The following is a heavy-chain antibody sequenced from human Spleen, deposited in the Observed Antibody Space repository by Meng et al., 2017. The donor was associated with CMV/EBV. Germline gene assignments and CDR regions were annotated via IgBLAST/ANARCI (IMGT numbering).Heavy chain of an antibody. Sequence: GRSLRLSCTASEFTFGDYAMSWVRQAPGKGLEWVGFIRSKAYGGTTEYAASVKGRFTISRDDSKSIAYLQMNSLKTEDTAVYYCTRDHLYCSSTSCLPGYGMDVWGQGTTVTVSS. CDR2: IRSKAYGGTT. D-gene: IGHD2-2*01. CDR1: EFTFGDYA. J-gene: IGHJ6*02. CDR3: TRDHLYCSSTSCLPGYGMDV. V-gene: IGHV3-49*04.